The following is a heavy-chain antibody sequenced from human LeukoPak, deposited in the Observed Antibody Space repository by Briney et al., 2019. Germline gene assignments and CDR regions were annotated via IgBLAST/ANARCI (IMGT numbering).Heavy chain of an antibody. V-gene: IGHV1-8*01. CDR2: MNPNSGNT. CDR3: AHRAYESGYYTGGFVYYGMDV. J-gene: IGHJ6*02. CDR1: GYTFTSYD. D-gene: IGHD3-3*01. Sequence: ASVKVSCKASGYTFTSYDINWVRQATGQGLEWMGWMNPNSGNTGYAQKFQGGVTMTRNTSISTAYMELSSLRSEDTAVYYCAHRAYESGYYTGGFVYYGMDVWGQGTTVTVSS.